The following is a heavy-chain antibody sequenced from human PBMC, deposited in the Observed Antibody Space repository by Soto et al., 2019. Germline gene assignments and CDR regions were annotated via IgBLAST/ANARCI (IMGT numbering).Heavy chain of an antibody. CDR2: ISAYNGNT. D-gene: IGHD1-26*01. V-gene: IGHV1-18*01. Sequence: QVQLVQSGAEVKKPGASVKVSCKASGYTFTSYGISWVRQAPGQGLEWMGWISAYNGNTNYAQKLQGRVTMTTDTSTGTAYWGLRSLKSEETAWYYCARTEMGQYYYYGMDVGGKGTTVTVSS. J-gene: IGHJ6*04. CDR3: ARTEMGQYYYYGMDV. CDR1: GYTFTSYG.